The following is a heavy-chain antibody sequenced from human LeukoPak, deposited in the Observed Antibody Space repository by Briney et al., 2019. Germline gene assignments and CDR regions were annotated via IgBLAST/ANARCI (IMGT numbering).Heavy chain of an antibody. CDR3: ARATSGQFYYFEY. J-gene: IGHJ4*02. CDR1: GGSISTYY. V-gene: IGHV4-4*07. CDR2: VYNSGST. D-gene: IGHD6-19*01. Sequence: PSETLSLTCSVSGGSISTYYWSWIRQPAGKGLGWIGRVYNSGSTNYNPSLKSRVTMSVDTSKNQFSLKVRSVTAADTAVYYCARATSGQFYYFEYWGQGALVTVSS.